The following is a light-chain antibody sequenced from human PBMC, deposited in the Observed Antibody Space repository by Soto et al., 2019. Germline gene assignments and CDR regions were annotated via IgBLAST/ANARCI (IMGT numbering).Light chain of an antibody. CDR1: QSIGRN. Sequence: DIQMTQSPASLSASVGERVTISCRASQSIGRNLNWYQQKPGKAPKLLIFTSSSLQSGVPSRFSGSGSGTDFIFTISNLQPEDFATYFCQQSYSTPPTFGQGTKVDIK. V-gene: IGKV1-39*01. J-gene: IGKJ1*01. CDR3: QQSYSTPPT. CDR2: TSS.